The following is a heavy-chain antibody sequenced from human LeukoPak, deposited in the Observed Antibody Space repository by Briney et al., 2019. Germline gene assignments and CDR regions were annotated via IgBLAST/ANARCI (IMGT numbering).Heavy chain of an antibody. CDR1: GGSISSYY. J-gene: IGHJ4*02. D-gene: IGHD1-14*01. V-gene: IGHV4-59*01. CDR2: IYYSGST. Sequence: PSETLSLTCTVSGGSISSYYWSWIRQPPGKGLEWIAYIYYSGSTNYNPSLKSRVTISVDTSKNQFFLKLSSVTAADTAVYYCARVLRGTTNYFDSWAREPWSPSPQ. CDR3: ARVLRGTTNYFDS.